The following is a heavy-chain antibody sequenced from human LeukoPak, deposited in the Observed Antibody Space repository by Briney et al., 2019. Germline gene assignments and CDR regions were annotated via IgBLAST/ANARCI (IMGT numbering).Heavy chain of an antibody. D-gene: IGHD1-14*01. CDR2: IWYDGSNE. CDR1: GFTFSGYG. J-gene: IGHJ6*02. V-gene: IGHV3-33*01. CDR3: ARDRHHNYYYGMDV. Sequence: GGSLRLSCAASGFTFSGYGMHWVRQAPGKGLEWVAMIWYDGSNEYYADSVKGRFSISRDNSKNTMYLQMNSLTAEDTAVYYCARDRHHNYYYGMDVWGQGTLVTVSS.